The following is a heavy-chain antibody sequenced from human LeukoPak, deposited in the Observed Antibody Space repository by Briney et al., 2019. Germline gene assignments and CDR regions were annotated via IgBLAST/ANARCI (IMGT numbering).Heavy chain of an antibody. V-gene: IGHV4-59*01. CDR1: GGSMSSFY. Sequence: PSETPSLTCTVSGGSMSSFYWGWIRQPPGQGLEWIGYIYYRGSTDYNPSLKSRVTISLDTSKNQFSLKLSSVTAADTAVYYCARDVGGGPFFDYWGQGTLVTVSS. CDR2: IYYRGST. CDR3: ARDVGGGPFFDY. J-gene: IGHJ4*02. D-gene: IGHD2-15*01.